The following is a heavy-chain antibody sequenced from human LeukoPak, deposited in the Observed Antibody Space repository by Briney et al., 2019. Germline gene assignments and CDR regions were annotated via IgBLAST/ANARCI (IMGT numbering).Heavy chain of an antibody. J-gene: IGHJ6*03. Sequence: SETLSLTCAVYGGSFSGYYWSWIRQPPGKGLEWIGEINHSGSTNYNPSLKNRVTISVDTSKNQFSLKLSSVTAADTAVYYCARRVYYYYYYMDVWGKGTTVTVSS. CDR1: GGSFSGYY. CDR2: INHSGST. CDR3: ARRVYYYYYYMDV. V-gene: IGHV4-34*01.